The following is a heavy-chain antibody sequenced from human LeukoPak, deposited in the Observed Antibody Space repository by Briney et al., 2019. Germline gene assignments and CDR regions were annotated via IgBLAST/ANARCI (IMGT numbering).Heavy chain of an antibody. CDR1: GFTFSSYA. Sequence: GGSLRLSCAASGFTFSSYAMHWVRQAPGKGLEWVAVISYDGSNKYYADSVKGRFTISRDNSKNTLYLQMNSLRAEDTAVYYCAKDPSGGSCYPDYWGQGTLVTVSS. D-gene: IGHD2-15*01. V-gene: IGHV3-30-3*01. CDR2: ISYDGSNK. J-gene: IGHJ4*02. CDR3: AKDPSGGSCYPDY.